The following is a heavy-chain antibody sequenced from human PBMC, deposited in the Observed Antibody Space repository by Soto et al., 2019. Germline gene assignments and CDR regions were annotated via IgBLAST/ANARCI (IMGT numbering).Heavy chain of an antibody. V-gene: IGHV1-69*01. CDR1: GGVFRNYA. J-gene: IGHJ5*01. Sequence: QVQLVQSGAEVKKPGSSVKVSCKASGGVFRNYAINWVRQAPGQGLEWMGGIIPVFGTADYPQKFQGRVTITADESTTAAYMELTSPKTEDTAVYFCARVRWGSYSFDSWGQGTLVTVAS. CDR2: IIPVFGTA. D-gene: IGHD1-26*01. CDR3: ARVRWGSYSFDS.